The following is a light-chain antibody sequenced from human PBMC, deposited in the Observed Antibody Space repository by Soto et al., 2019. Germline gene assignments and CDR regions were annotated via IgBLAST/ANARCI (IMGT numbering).Light chain of an antibody. CDR1: QSISSW. J-gene: IGKJ2*01. V-gene: IGKV1-5*01. Sequence: DIQMTQSPSTLSASVGDRVTITCRASQSISSWLAWYQQKPGKAPKLLIYDASSLESGVPSRFSGSGSGTEFTLTISSLQPDDFATYYCQQYNSYPYTFXQRTKVDIK. CDR3: QQYNSYPYT. CDR2: DAS.